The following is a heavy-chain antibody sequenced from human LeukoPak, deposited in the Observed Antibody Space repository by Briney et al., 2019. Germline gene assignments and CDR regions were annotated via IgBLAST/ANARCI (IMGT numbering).Heavy chain of an antibody. J-gene: IGHJ6*03. V-gene: IGHV1-69*13. D-gene: IGHD3-10*01. CDR2: IIPIFGTA. Sequence: GASVNLSCKASGGTFTSYAISWVRQAPGQGLEWMGGIIPIFGTANYAQKFQGRVTITADESTSTAYMELSSLRYEDTAVYYCARDSLTRSGSYSVGGYYYYMDVWGKGTTVTISS. CDR1: GGTFTSYA. CDR3: ARDSLTRSGSYSVGGYYYYMDV.